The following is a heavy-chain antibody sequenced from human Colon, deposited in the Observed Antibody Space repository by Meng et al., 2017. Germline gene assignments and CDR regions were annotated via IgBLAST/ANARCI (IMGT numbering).Heavy chain of an antibody. D-gene: IGHD3-10*01. Sequence: GQMHEAAPGLGKPSETLSLTCSVSGASIRGGGYYWSWIRQVPGKGLDLIGYIYYSENTYYKPSLQSRAIISVDTSKNEFSLRLSSVSAADTAVYYCARRYGSGTYPFDFWGQGILVTVAS. J-gene: IGHJ4*02. CDR3: ARRYGSGTYPFDF. CDR2: IYYSENT. V-gene: IGHV4-31*03. CDR1: GASIRGGGYY.